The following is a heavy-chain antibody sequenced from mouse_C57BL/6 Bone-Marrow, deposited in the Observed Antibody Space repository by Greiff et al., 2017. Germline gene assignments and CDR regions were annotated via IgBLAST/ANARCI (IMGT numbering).Heavy chain of an antibody. Sequence: EVKLMESGGDLVKPGGSLKLSCAASGFTFSSYGMSWVRQTPDKRLEWVATLSSGGSYTYYPDSVTGRFTISRDNAKNTLYLQMIILKSEDTAMYDCARQGYYCSSTAYWGQGTLVTVSA. CDR3: ARQGYYCSSTAY. D-gene: IGHD1-1*01. CDR2: LSSGGSYT. CDR1: GFTFSSYG. J-gene: IGHJ3*01. V-gene: IGHV5-6*01.